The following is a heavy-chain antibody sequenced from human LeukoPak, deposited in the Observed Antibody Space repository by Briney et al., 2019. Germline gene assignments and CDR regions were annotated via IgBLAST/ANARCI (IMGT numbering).Heavy chain of an antibody. CDR2: ISYDGSNK. D-gene: IGHD1-26*01. CDR3: AKDRGSGSYYGGDY. V-gene: IGHV3-30*18. CDR1: GFTFSSYG. Sequence: GGSLRLSCAASGFTFSSYGMHWVRQAPGKGLEWVAVISYDGSNKYYADSVKGRFTISRDNSKNTLYLQMNSLRAEDTAVYYCAKDRGSGSYYGGDYWGQGTLVTVSS. J-gene: IGHJ4*02.